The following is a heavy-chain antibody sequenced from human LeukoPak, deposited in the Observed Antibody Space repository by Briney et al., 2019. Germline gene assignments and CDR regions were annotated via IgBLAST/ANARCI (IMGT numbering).Heavy chain of an antibody. Sequence: GASVKVSCKVSGASLSETSIHWARQAPGQWLEWMGGFDPEDGESIFAQRFQGRFSMTEDTSTDTAYKELRSLRPEDTAVYYCATADKWEPLDYWGQGTLVTVSS. V-gene: IGHV1-24*01. CDR2: FDPEDGES. CDR3: ATADKWEPLDY. D-gene: IGHD1-26*01. J-gene: IGHJ4*02. CDR1: GASLSETS.